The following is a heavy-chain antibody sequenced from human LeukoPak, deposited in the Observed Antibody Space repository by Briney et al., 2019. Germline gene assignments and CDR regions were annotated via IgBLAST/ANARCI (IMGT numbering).Heavy chain of an antibody. CDR3: AREGDFRLGELSP. Sequence: GGSLRLSCAASGFTFNTYAIHWVRQAPGKGLEWVAVIWYDGSEQYYADSLKGRFIISRDNSKNTLFLQMNSLRAEDTAVYYCAREGDFRLGELSPWGQGTLVTVSS. J-gene: IGHJ4*02. D-gene: IGHD3-16*02. V-gene: IGHV3-33*01. CDR2: IWYDGSEQ. CDR1: GFTFNTYA.